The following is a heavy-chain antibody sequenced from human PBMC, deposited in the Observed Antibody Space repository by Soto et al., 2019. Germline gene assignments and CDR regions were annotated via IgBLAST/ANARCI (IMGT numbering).Heavy chain of an antibody. V-gene: IGHV1-69*06. CDR3: ARSTAHCWSARHGLFDP. CDR1: GGTFSSYA. Sequence: QVQLVQSGAEVKKPGSSVKVSCKASGGTFSSYAISWVRQAPGQGLEWMGGIIPIFGTANDAQKFQGRVTITADKSTRTAYMELSSLRSEDTAVYYCARSTAHCWSARHGLFDPWGQGTLVTVSS. J-gene: IGHJ5*02. D-gene: IGHD3-3*02. CDR2: IIPIFGTA.